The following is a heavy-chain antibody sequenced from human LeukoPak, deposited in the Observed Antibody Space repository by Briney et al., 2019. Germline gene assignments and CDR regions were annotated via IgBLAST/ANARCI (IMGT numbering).Heavy chain of an antibody. CDR3: ARGDTAMVYDSSGYYGMDV. J-gene: IGHJ6*02. CDR2: INHSGIT. V-gene: IGHV4-34*01. D-gene: IGHD3-22*01. CDR1: GGSFSGYY. Sequence: PSETLSLTCAVYGGSFSGYYWSWIRQPPGKGLEWIGEINHSGITNYNPSLKSRVTISVDTSKNQFSLKLSSVPAEDTAVYYCARGDTAMVYDSSGYYGMDVWGQGTTVTVSS.